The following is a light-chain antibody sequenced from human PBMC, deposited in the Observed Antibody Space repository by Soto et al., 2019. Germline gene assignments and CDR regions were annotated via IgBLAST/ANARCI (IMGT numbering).Light chain of an antibody. CDR3: QQYYNWPPTWT. CDR2: GAS. CDR1: PGIGDT. V-gene: IGKV3-15*01. J-gene: IGKJ1*01. Sequence: EIVLTQSPATLSLSPGEGATLSCRARPGIGDTLAWYQHKPGQTPRLLIYGASTRATGVPDRFSGTGSGTEFSLAISSLQSEDFAVYYCQQYYNWPPTWTFGQGTKVDIK.